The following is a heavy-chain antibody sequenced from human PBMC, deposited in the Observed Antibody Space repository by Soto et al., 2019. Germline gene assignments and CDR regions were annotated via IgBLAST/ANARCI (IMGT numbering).Heavy chain of an antibody. V-gene: IGHV3-23*01. CDR3: AKDPSITIFGVAPDEADY. D-gene: IGHD3-3*01. CDR2: ISGSGGST. J-gene: IGHJ4*02. CDR1: GFTFSSYA. Sequence: GGSLRLSCAASGFTFSSYAMSWVRQAPGKGLEWVSAISGSGGSTYYADSVKGRFTISRDNSKNTLYLQMNSLRAEDTAVYYCAKDPSITIFGVAPDEADYWGQGTLVTVSS.